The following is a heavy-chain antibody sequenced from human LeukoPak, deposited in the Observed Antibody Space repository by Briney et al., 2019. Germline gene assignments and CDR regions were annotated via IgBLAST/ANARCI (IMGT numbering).Heavy chain of an antibody. J-gene: IGHJ4*02. D-gene: IGHD6-13*01. CDR3: ARVIRAAPGKGYFDY. CDR2: ISGSGGST. Sequence: GGSLRLSCATSGFIFSTYALSCVRQAPGKGLECASSISGSGGSTYHADSVKGRFTISRDSSKNTLYLQMNSLRAEDTAIYYCARVIRAAPGKGYFDYWGQGTLVTVSS. V-gene: IGHV3-23*01. CDR1: GFIFSTYA.